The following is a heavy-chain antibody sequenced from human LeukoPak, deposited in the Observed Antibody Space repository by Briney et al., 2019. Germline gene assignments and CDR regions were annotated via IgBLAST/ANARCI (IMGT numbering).Heavy chain of an antibody. D-gene: IGHD6-6*01. J-gene: IGHJ4*02. V-gene: IGHV3-30*02. CDR2: IWYDGGSK. Sequence: GGSLRLSCAASGFTFSSYGMHWVRQAPGKGLEWLAFIWYDGGSKSYADSMKGRFTISRDNSKNTVYLQMNSLRAEDTAVYYCAKGGTSSSSAGTPFDYWGQGTLVAVSS. CDR3: AKGGTSSSSAGTPFDY. CDR1: GFTFSSYG.